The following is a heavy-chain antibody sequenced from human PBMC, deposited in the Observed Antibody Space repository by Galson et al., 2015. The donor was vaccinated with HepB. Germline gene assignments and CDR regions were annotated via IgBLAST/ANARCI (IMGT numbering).Heavy chain of an antibody. V-gene: IGHV4-31*03. CDR1: GGSISSGGYY. CDR2: IYYSGST. Sequence: TLSLTCTVSGGSISSGGYYWSWIRQHPGKGLEWIGYIYYSGSTYYNPSLKSRVTISVDTSKNQFSLKLSSVTAADTAVYYCARVTSSGWDFDYWGQGTLVTVSS. CDR3: ARVTSSGWDFDY. J-gene: IGHJ4*02. D-gene: IGHD6-19*01.